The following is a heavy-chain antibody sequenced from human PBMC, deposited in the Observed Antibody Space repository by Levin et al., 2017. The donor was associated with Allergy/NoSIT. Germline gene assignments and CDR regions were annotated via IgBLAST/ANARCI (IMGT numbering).Heavy chain of an antibody. CDR3: AKDGGWAARASGMDV. Sequence: GGSLRLSCAASEFTFNQYDMNWVRQAPGKGLEWLSYISSSSSHIYYADSVRGRFTISRDNAKNSLYLQMNSLRAEDTAVYYCAKDGGWAARASGMDVWGQGTTVTVSS. CDR1: EFTFNQYD. D-gene: IGHD3-16*01. V-gene: IGHV3-21*05. CDR2: ISSSSSHI. J-gene: IGHJ6*02.